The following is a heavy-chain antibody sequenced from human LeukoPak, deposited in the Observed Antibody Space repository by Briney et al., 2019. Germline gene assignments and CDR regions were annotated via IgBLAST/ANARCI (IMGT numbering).Heavy chain of an antibody. D-gene: IGHD3-10*01. Sequence: SETLSLTCAVYGGSFSGYYWSWIRQPRGKGLEWIGEINHSGSTNYNPSLKSRVTISVDTSKNQFSLKLSSVTAADTAVYYCARGYYPASSYFDYWGQGTLVTVSS. J-gene: IGHJ4*02. CDR1: GGSFSGYY. CDR2: INHSGST. V-gene: IGHV4-34*01. CDR3: ARGYYPASSYFDY.